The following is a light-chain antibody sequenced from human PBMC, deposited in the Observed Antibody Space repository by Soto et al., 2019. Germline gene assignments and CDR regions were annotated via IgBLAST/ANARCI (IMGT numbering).Light chain of an antibody. Sequence: QSALTQPASVSGSPGQSITISCTGTSSDVGGYNYVSWYQQYPGKAPKLMIYDVSNRPSGVSNRFSGSKSGNTASLTISGLQAEDDVDYYCSSYTSSSTLGVFGGGTKLTVL. CDR3: SSYTSSSTLGV. CDR2: DVS. CDR1: SSDVGGYNY. J-gene: IGLJ2*01. V-gene: IGLV2-14*01.